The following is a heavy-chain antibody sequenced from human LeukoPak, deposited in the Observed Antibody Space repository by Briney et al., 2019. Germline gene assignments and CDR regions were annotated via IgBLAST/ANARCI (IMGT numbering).Heavy chain of an antibody. D-gene: IGHD4-23*01. Sequence: SGGSLRLSCAASGFTFSDHYMSWIRQAPGKGLEWVSYISSSGGTIYFADSVKDRFTISRDNAKNSLDLQMNSLRAEDTAMYYCARAAVVTSPFDYWGQGTLVTVFS. V-gene: IGHV3-11*01. CDR3: ARAAVVTSPFDY. J-gene: IGHJ4*02. CDR2: ISSSGGTI. CDR1: GFTFSDHY.